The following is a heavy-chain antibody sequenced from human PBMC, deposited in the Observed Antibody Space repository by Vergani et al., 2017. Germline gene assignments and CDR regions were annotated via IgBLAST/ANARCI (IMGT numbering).Heavy chain of an antibody. CDR3: ARDLRLLYNRFDP. V-gene: IGHV3-33*01. D-gene: IGHD1-14*01. CDR1: GFTFNQFG. J-gene: IGHJ5*02. Sequence: QVQLVESGGGVVQPGRSLRLSCAASGFTFNQFGMHWVRQAPGKGLEWVAVTGYDGNNKQYADSVKGRFTISRDNSKSTMYLQMNSLRDEYTCVYYCARDLRLLYNRFDPWGQGTLVTVSS. CDR2: TGYDGNNK.